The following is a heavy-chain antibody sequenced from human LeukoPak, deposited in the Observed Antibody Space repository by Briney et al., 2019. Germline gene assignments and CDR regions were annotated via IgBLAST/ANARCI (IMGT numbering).Heavy chain of an antibody. Sequence: ASVKVSCKASGYTFTSYGISWVRQAPGQGLEWMGWINTNTGNPTYAQGFTGRFVFSLDTSVSTAYLQISSLKAEDTAVYYCARRYSSSWYAPLDYWGQGTLVTVSS. V-gene: IGHV7-4-1*02. J-gene: IGHJ4*02. D-gene: IGHD6-13*01. CDR2: INTNTGNP. CDR3: ARRYSSSWYAPLDY. CDR1: GYTFTSYG.